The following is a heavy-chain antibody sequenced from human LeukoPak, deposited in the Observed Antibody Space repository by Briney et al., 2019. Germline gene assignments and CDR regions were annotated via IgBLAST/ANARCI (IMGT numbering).Heavy chain of an antibody. Sequence: ASVKVSCKASGYTFTSYGISWVRQAPAQGLELMGWINAYNGNTNYAQKLQGRVTMTTDTSTSTDYMELRSLRSDDTAVYYCARALGYCSSTSCYAFDYWGQGTLVTVSS. J-gene: IGHJ4*02. CDR3: ARALGYCSSTSCYAFDY. CDR1: GYTFTSYG. V-gene: IGHV1-18*01. CDR2: INAYNGNT. D-gene: IGHD2-2*01.